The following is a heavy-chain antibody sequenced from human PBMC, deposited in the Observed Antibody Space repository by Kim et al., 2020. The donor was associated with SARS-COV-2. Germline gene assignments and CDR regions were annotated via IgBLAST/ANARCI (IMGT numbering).Heavy chain of an antibody. J-gene: IGHJ6*03. V-gene: IGHV3-49*04. D-gene: IGHD5-12*01. CDR1: GFTFGDYA. Sequence: GGSLRLSCTASGFTFGDYAMSWVRQAPGKGLEWVGFSRSKAYGGTTEYAASVKGRFTISRDDSKSIAYLQMNSLKTEDTAVYYCTRAHNIGRWAYYYYYMDVWGKGTTVTVSS. CDR3: TRAHNIGRWAYYYYYMDV. CDR2: SRSKAYGGTT.